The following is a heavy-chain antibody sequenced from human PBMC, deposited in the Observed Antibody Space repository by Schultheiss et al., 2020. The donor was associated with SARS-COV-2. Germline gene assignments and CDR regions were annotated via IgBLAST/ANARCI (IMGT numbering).Heavy chain of an antibody. CDR1: GYSFANYW. D-gene: IGHD3-22*01. V-gene: IGHV5-51*01. J-gene: IGHJ4*02. CDR2: IYPGDSDT. Sequence: GESLKISCKGSGYSFANYWIGWVRQMPGKGLEWMGIIYPGDSDTRYSPSFQGQVTISADKSISTAYLQWSSLKASDTAMYYCARLAYYYDSSGYYASGYFDYWGQGTLVTVSS. CDR3: ARLAYYYDSSGYYASGYFDY.